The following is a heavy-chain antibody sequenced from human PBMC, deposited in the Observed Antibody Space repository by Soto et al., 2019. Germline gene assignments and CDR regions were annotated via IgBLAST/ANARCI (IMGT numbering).Heavy chain of an antibody. Sequence: PSETLSLTCTVSVVSVSSGSYYWSWIRQPPGKGLEWIGYIYYSGSTNYNPSLKSRVTISVDTSKNQFSLKLSSVTAADTAVYYCARESRGCSSTRCYREFDYWGQGTLVTGSS. V-gene: IGHV4-61*01. CDR1: VVSVSSGSYY. CDR3: ARESRGCSSTRCYREFDY. CDR2: IYYSGST. D-gene: IGHD2-2*02. J-gene: IGHJ4*02.